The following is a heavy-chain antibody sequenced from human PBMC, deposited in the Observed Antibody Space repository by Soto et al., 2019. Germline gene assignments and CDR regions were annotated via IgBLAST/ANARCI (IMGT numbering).Heavy chain of an antibody. D-gene: IGHD2-15*01. CDR2: INPSNST. CDR1: GYTFTSYY. V-gene: IGHV1-46*03. Sequence: ASVKVSCKASGYTFTSYYMHWVRQAPGQGLEWMGIINPSNSTTYAQKFQGRVTMTRDTSTSTVYMELSSLRSEDTAVYYCTRMYCSGGSCYSIDSWG. J-gene: IGHJ5*01. CDR3: TRMYCSGGSCYSIDS.